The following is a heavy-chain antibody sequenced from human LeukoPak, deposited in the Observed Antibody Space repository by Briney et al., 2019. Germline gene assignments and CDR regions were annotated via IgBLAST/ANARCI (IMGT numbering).Heavy chain of an antibody. V-gene: IGHV1-2*02. CDR2: INPNSGGT. J-gene: IGHJ5*02. CDR3: ARVGRSSSWYRYWFDP. D-gene: IGHD6-13*01. CDR1: GDTFPGYY. Sequence: GSVKVSCKASGDTFPGYYMHWVRQAPGQGLEWMGWINPNSGGTNYAQKFQGRVTMTRDTSISTAYMELSRLRSDDTAVYYCARVGRSSSWYRYWFDPWGQGTLVTVSS.